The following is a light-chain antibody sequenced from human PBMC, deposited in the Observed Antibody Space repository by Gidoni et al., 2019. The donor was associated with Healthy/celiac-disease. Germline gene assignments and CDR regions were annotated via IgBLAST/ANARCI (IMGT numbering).Light chain of an antibody. CDR2: DAS. V-gene: IGKV3-11*01. Sequence: EIVWTKSAATLSWSPGERDTLSCRASQGVRSYLAGYQQIPGQAPRLLIYDASTRSTGFPARFSGSGSATGFSLTICSLEPEYFAFYYCQLRSNWPAVTFGQGTRLEI. CDR3: QLRSNWPAVT. J-gene: IGKJ5*01. CDR1: QGVRSY.